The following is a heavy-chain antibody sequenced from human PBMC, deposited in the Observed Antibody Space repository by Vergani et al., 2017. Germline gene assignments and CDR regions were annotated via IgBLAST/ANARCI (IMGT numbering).Heavy chain of an antibody. V-gene: IGHV3-30*18. J-gene: IGHJ4*02. D-gene: IGHD6-6*01. CDR1: GFTFSSYG. CDR3: AKGKYSSSSGRIDY. Sequence: QVQLVESGGGVVQPGRSLRLSCAASGFTFSSYGMHWVRQAPGKGLEWVAVISYDGSNKYYADSVKSRFTISRDNSKNTLYLQMNSLRAEDTAVYYCAKGKYSSSSGRIDYWGQGTLVTVSS. CDR2: ISYDGSNK.